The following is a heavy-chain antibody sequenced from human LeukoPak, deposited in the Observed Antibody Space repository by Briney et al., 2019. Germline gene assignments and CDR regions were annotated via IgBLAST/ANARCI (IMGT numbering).Heavy chain of an antibody. CDR1: GFTFSSYA. CDR2: ISGTGGST. J-gene: IGHJ4*02. CDR3: AKARGVQFDSYGNFDY. D-gene: IGHD5-18*01. Sequence: GGSLRLSCAASGFTFSSYAMSWVRQAPGKGLEWVSAISGTGGSTYYADSVKGRFTISRDNSKNTLHLQMNSLRAEDTAVYYCAKARGVQFDSYGNFDYWGQGTLVTVSS. V-gene: IGHV3-23*01.